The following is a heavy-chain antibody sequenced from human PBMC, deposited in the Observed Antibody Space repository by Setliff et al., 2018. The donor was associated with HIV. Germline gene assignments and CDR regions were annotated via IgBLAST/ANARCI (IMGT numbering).Heavy chain of an antibody. D-gene: IGHD2-21*02. CDR1: GFGFSNFA. Sequence: GGSLRLSCVASGFGFSNFAMHWVRQAPGKGLEWVSVISYDGSRISYADHVKGRFTISRDNAKNSLDLQMNSLRAEDTAVYYCARGDTTPIYPNYMDVWGKGTTVTVSS. CDR2: ISYDGSRI. J-gene: IGHJ6*03. CDR3: ARGDTTPIYPNYMDV. V-gene: IGHV3-30*07.